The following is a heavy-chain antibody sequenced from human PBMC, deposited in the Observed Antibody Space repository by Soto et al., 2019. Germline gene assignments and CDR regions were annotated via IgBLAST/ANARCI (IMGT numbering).Heavy chain of an antibody. CDR3: ARVSAMSAYDY. CDR1: GGSVSSGSYY. CDR2: IYYSGTT. Sequence: SETLSLTCTVSGGSVSSGSYYWSWIRQPPGKGLEWIGYIYYSGTTNYNPSLKSRVTISVDTSKNQFSLKLSSVTAADTAVYYCARVSAMSAYDYWGQGTLVTVSS. V-gene: IGHV4-61*01. D-gene: IGHD5-18*01. J-gene: IGHJ4*02.